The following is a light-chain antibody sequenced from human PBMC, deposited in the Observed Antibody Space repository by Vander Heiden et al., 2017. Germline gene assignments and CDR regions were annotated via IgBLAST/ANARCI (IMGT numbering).Light chain of an antibody. J-gene: IGKJ4*01. CDR2: KAS. Sequence: DIQMTQSPSTLSASVGDRVTITCRASQSISSWLAWYQQKPGKAPKLLIYKASSLESGVPSRFSGSGSGTEFTLTISSLQPEDFATYYCQQDNSYLTFGGGTKVEIK. V-gene: IGKV1-5*03. CDR1: QSISSW. CDR3: QQDNSYLT.